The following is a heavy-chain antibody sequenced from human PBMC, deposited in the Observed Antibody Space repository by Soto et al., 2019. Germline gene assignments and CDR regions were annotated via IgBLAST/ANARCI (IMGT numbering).Heavy chain of an antibody. V-gene: IGHV4-39*01. Sequence: QLQLQESGPGLVKPSETLSLTCTVSGGSISSSSYYWGWIRQPPGKGLEWIGSIYYSGSTYYNPSLKSRVPIAADTSKNQFSLQLSSVSAADTAVYYCARHRYYYESSGYYDPAHFDYWGQGTLVTVSS. CDR1: GGSISSSSYY. J-gene: IGHJ4*02. D-gene: IGHD3-22*01. CDR3: ARHRYYYESSGYYDPAHFDY. CDR2: IYYSGST.